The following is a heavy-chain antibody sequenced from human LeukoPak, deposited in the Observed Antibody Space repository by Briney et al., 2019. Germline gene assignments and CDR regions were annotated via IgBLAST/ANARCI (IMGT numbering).Heavy chain of an antibody. J-gene: IGHJ3*02. V-gene: IGHV1-2*04. D-gene: IGHD3-9*01. CDR3: ARAYDILTGYHNAFDI. Sequence: ASVKVSCKASGYTFTGYYMHWVRQAPGQGLEWMGWIDPNSGGTNYAQKFQGWVTMTRDTSISTAYMELSRLRSDDTAVYYCARAYDILTGYHNAFDIWGQGTMVTVSS. CDR1: GYTFTGYY. CDR2: IDPNSGGT.